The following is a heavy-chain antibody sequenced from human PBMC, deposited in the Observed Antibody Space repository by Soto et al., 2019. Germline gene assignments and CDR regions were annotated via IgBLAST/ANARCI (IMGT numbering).Heavy chain of an antibody. CDR1: GFTFSDYV. J-gene: IGHJ3*01. Sequence: QVRLVESGGGVVQPGTSLRLSCAASGFTFSDYVIHWVRQAAGKGLEWVASMTYDGATEYYADSVKGRFTMSRDNSKSALSLQMVSLRPDDTAVYYCARVRLSIEVKDAFNVWGHGTTVTVSS. D-gene: IGHD3-3*02. V-gene: IGHV3-30*14. CDR3: ARVRLSIEVKDAFNV. CDR2: MTYDGATE.